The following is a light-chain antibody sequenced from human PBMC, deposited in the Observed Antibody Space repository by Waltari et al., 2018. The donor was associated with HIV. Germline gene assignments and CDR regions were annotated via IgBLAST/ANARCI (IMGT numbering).Light chain of an antibody. CDR3: SSYATGNTYV. V-gene: IGLV2-23*02. CDR2: EVT. Sequence: QSALTQPASVSGSPGQSITISCTGTNSDIGQYTLFSWYQQHPGRVPNVLIFEVTTRPSGISHRFSGSKSDNTASLTISGLQAEDEADYYCSSYATGNTYVFGTGTSVTVL. J-gene: IGLJ1*01. CDR1: NSDIGQYTL.